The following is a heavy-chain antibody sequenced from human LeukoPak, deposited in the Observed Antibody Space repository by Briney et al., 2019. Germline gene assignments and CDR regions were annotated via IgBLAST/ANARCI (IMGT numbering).Heavy chain of an antibody. J-gene: IGHJ4*02. Sequence: PSETLSLTCAVSGGSISSYYWSWIRQPPGKGLEWIGYIYYSGSTNYNPSLKSRVTISVDTSKNQFSLKLSSVTAADTAVYYCARSDYVWGSYRRYFDYWRQGTLVTVSS. CDR3: ARSDYVWGSYRRYFDY. D-gene: IGHD3-16*02. CDR1: GGSISSYY. V-gene: IGHV4-59*01. CDR2: IYYSGST.